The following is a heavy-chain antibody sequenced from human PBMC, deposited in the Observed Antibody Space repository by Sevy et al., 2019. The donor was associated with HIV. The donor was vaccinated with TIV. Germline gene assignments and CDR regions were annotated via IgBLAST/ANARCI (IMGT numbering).Heavy chain of an antibody. V-gene: IGHV3-30*03. Sequence: GGSLRLSCAASGFNFNNYGMNWVRQTPGKGLEWVAVISYDSTYKFFTDSVKGRFTISRDNAKNSLYLQMNSLRAEDTAVYYCARDERWLQPYSWGQGTLVTVSS. CDR3: ARDERWLQPYS. CDR2: ISYDSTYK. CDR1: GFNFNNYG. J-gene: IGHJ4*02. D-gene: IGHD5-12*01.